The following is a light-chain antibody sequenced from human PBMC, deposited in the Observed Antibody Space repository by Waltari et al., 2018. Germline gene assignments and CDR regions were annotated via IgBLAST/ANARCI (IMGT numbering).Light chain of an antibody. V-gene: IGLV2-23*02. J-gene: IGLJ2*01. CDR1: SSDVGSSNL. CDR2: EVS. Sequence: QSALTQPASVSGSPGQSITISCTGTSSDVGSSNLASWYQQHPGKAPKLMIYEVSKRPSGVSKRFSGSKSGNTASLTISGLQAEDEADYYCCSYAGSSTFEVFGGGTKLTVL. CDR3: CSYAGSSTFEV.